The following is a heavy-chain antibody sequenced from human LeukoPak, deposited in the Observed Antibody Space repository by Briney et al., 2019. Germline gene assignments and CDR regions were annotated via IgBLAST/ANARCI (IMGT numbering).Heavy chain of an antibody. V-gene: IGHV3-53*01. Sequence: GGSLRLSCAASGFTVSSKYMSWVRQAPGKGLEWVSVIYTAGSTHYADSVKGRFTISRDNSKNTLYLQMNSLRAEDTAVYYCARDPRNSSSPRSFFDYWGQGTLVTVSS. D-gene: IGHD6-13*01. J-gene: IGHJ4*02. CDR2: IYTAGST. CDR1: GFTVSSKY. CDR3: ARDPRNSSSPRSFFDY.